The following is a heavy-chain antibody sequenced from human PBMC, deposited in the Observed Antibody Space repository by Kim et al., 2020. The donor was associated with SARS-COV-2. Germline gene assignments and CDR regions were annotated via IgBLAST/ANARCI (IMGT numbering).Heavy chain of an antibody. D-gene: IGHD3-10*01. CDR1: GYTFTSYG. CDR3: ARAPHYYGSGSYSLGSFDI. Sequence: ASVKVSCKASGYTFTSYGISWVRQAPGQGLEWMGWINSYNGYTNYAQKLQGRVTMTTDTSTSTAYMELRSLRSDDTAVYYCARAPHYYGSGSYSLGSFDIWGQGTMVTVSS. V-gene: IGHV1-18*01. CDR2: INSYNGYT. J-gene: IGHJ3*02.